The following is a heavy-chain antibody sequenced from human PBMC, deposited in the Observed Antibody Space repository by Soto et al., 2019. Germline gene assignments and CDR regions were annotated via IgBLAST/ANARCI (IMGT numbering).Heavy chain of an antibody. Sequence: GGSLRLSCAASGFTFSSYGMHWVRQAPGKGLEWVAVIWYDGSNKYYADSVKGRFTISRDNSKNTLYLQMNSLRAEDTAVYYCARRMVRGPNPPLYYYGMDVWGQGTTVTVSS. D-gene: IGHD3-10*01. CDR2: IWYDGSNK. V-gene: IGHV3-33*01. J-gene: IGHJ6*02. CDR1: GFTFSSYG. CDR3: ARRMVRGPNPPLYYYGMDV.